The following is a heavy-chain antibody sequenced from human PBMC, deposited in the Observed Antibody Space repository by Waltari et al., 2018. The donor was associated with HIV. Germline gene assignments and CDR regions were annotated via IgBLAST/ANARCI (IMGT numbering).Heavy chain of an antibody. D-gene: IGHD6-6*01. V-gene: IGHV4-59*01. Sequence: QVQLQESGPRLVTPSATLSLTCTVPGAYISSYYWNWIRQPPGKGLEWIGYIYYSGSTNYNPSLKSRVTISVDTSKNQFSLNLSSVTAADTAVYFCARLPGVSSIAARRFDYWGQGSLVTVSS. J-gene: IGHJ4*02. CDR2: IYYSGST. CDR3: ARLPGVSSIAARRFDY. CDR1: GAYISSYY.